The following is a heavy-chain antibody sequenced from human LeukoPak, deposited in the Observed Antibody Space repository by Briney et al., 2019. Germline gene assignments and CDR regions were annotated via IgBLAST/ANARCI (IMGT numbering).Heavy chain of an antibody. J-gene: IGHJ6*02. CDR3: ARDAGDFWSGYPFYYYYYGMDV. CDR1: GFTFSSYE. Sequence: PGGSLRLSCAASGFTFSSYEMNWVRQAPGKGLEWVSYISSSGSTIYYADSVKGRFTIPRDNAKNSLYLQMNSLRAEDTAVYYCARDAGDFWSGYPFYYYYYGMDVWGQGTTVTVSS. CDR2: ISSSGSTI. V-gene: IGHV3-48*03. D-gene: IGHD3-3*01.